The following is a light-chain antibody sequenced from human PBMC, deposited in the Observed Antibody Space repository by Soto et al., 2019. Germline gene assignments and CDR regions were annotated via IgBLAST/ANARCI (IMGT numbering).Light chain of an antibody. J-gene: IGKJ1*01. V-gene: IGKV3-20*01. CDR2: GAS. CDR3: HQYSGYAGT. CDR1: QSVTSSY. Sequence: EIVLTQSPGTLSLSPGERATLSCRASQSVTSSYLAWYQQKPGQAPRLLIYGASTRATGLPDRFSGSGSGTDFTLTINGLQPDDFASYYCHQYSGYAGTFGQGTRVEI.